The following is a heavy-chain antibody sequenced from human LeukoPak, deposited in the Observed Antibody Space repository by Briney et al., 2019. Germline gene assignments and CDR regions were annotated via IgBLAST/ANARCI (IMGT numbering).Heavy chain of an antibody. V-gene: IGHV3-21*01. Sequence: GGSLRLSCAASGFTFSSYSMNWVRQAPGRGLEWVSSISISSSYIYYADSVKGRFTISRDNAKNSLFLQMNSLRAEDTAVYYCARESGQNAFDIWGQGTMVTVSS. D-gene: IGHD2-8*02. CDR2: ISISSSYI. J-gene: IGHJ3*02. CDR1: GFTFSSYS. CDR3: ARESGQNAFDI.